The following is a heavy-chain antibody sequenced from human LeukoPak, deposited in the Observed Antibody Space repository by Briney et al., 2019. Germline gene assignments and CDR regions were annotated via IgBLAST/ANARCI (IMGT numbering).Heavy chain of an antibody. CDR3: ARGRGGYNWDY. CDR1: GGSISSSSNY. CDR2: FYYSESP. J-gene: IGHJ4*02. Sequence: PSETLSLTCTVSGGSISSSSNYWGWIRQPPGEGLEWIGSFYYSESPYYNPPLKSRVTISAVTSKNQFSLKLSSVTAADTAVYYCARGRGGYNWDYWGQGTLVTVSS. V-gene: IGHV4-39*01. D-gene: IGHD5-24*01.